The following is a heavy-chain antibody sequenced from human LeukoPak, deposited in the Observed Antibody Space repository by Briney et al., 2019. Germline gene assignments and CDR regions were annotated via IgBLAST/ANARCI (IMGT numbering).Heavy chain of an antibody. CDR3: AWSQPTVTTFRIFDY. J-gene: IGHJ4*02. Sequence: SETLSLTCAVYGGSFSGYYWSWIRQPPGKGLEWIGEINHSGSTNYNPSLKSRVTISVDTSKNQFSLKLSSVTAADTAVHYCAWSQPTVTTFRIFDYWGQGTLVTVSS. CDR2: INHSGST. D-gene: IGHD4-17*01. CDR1: GGSFSGYY. V-gene: IGHV4-34*01.